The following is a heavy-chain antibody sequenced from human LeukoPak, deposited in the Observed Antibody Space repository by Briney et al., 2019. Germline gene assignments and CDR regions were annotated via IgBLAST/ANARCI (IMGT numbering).Heavy chain of an antibody. D-gene: IGHD2-15*01. J-gene: IGHJ6*03. CDR1: GFTFRSYW. CDR2: IKQDGSEK. CDR3: AREDVAAYYYMDA. Sequence: PGGSLRLSCAASGFTFRSYWMTWVRQAPGKGLEWVANIKQDGSEKYYVDSVKGRFTISRDNAKNSLFLQMNNLRAEDTAVYYCAREDVAAYYYMDAWGKGPTITVSS. V-gene: IGHV3-7*01.